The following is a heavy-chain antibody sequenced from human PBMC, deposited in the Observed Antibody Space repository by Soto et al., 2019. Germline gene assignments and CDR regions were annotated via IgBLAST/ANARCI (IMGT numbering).Heavy chain of an antibody. CDR1: GFTFSRYS. D-gene: IGHD3-10*01. J-gene: IGHJ4*02. CDR3: ARDSGEGYFDY. CDR2: ISSSSSTI. V-gene: IGHV3-48*01. Sequence: VQLVESGGGLVQPGGSLRLSCAASGFTFSRYSMNWVRQAPGKGLEWVSYISSSSSTIYYADSVKGRFTISRDNAKNSLYLQMNSLRAEDTAVYYCARDSGEGYFDYWGQGTLVTVSS.